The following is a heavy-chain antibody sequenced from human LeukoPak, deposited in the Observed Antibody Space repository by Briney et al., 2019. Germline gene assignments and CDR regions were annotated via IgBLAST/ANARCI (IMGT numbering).Heavy chain of an antibody. D-gene: IGHD2-2*01. V-gene: IGHV3-23*01. Sequence: PGGSLRLSCAASGFTFSSYAMSWVRQAPGKGLEWVSAISGSGGSTYYADSVKGRFTISRDNSKNALYLQMNSLRAEDTAVYYCAKEGEGDIVVVPAALEPWFFFGYFQHWGQGTLVTVSS. CDR2: ISGSGGST. CDR3: AKEGEGDIVVVPAALEPWFFFGYFQH. J-gene: IGHJ1*01. CDR1: GFTFSSYA.